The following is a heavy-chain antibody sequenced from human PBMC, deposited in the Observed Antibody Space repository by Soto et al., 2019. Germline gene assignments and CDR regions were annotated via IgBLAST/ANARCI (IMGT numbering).Heavy chain of an antibody. CDR1: GGNFSSYA. CDR2: IIPIFGTA. J-gene: IGHJ5*02. V-gene: IGHV1-69*01. Sequence: QVQLVQSGAEVKKPGSSVKVSCKASGGNFSSYAISWVRQGPGQGLECMGGIIPIFGTADNAQKFQGRVTITADEYTSTAYMELRSLRSEDTAVYYCAREGRQSIAYHGWFDPWGQGTLVTVSS. D-gene: IGHD6-6*01. CDR3: AREGRQSIAYHGWFDP.